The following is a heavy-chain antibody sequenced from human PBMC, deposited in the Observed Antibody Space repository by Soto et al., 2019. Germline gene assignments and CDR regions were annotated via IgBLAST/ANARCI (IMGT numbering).Heavy chain of an antibody. CDR3: ARGVGSSPPQY. J-gene: IGHJ4*02. CDR2: IYASGSP. Sequence: PSETLSLTCTVSGGSISGYYWCWIRQSKEQGLERIGYIYASGSPYYNPSLRSRVTISADTSKIQISLKLTSPTAADTAVYYCARGVGSSPPQYWGRGTLVTVSS. CDR1: GGSISGYY. V-gene: IGHV4-59*01. D-gene: IGHD1-26*01.